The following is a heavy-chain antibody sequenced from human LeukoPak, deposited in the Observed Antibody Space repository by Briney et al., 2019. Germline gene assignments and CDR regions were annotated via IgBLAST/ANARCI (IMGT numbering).Heavy chain of an antibody. CDR2: IRQDGGDK. D-gene: IGHD6-19*01. J-gene: IGHJ4*02. CDR1: GFTFSDYW. CDR3: ARRSRDSSGLNIDY. Sequence: GGSLRLSCATSGFTFSDYWMCWVRQAPGKGLEWVANIRQDGGDKYYADSVKGRFTISRDNAKNSLYLQMNSLRAEDTAVYYCARRSRDSSGLNIDYWGQGTLATVSS. V-gene: IGHV3-7*03.